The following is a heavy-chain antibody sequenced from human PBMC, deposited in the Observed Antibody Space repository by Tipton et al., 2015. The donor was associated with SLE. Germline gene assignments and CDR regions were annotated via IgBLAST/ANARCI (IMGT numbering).Heavy chain of an antibody. CDR2: IYYSGST. J-gene: IGHJ5*02. CDR3: ARDGARRGRWFDP. D-gene: IGHD3-10*01. V-gene: IGHV4-59*11. CDR1: GGSISSHY. Sequence: TLSLTCTVSGGSISSHYWSWIRQPPGKGLEWIGYIYYSGSTNYNPSLKSRVTISVDTSKNQFSLKLSSVTAADTAVYYCARDGARRGRWFDPWGQGTLVTVSS.